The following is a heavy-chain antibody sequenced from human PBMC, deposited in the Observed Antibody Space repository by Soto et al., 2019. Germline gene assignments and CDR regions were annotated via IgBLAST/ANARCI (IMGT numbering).Heavy chain of an antibody. CDR2: IYHSGST. V-gene: IGHV4-4*02. CDR1: GGSISSSNW. CDR3: ARGPGGFGEFSLDY. D-gene: IGHD3-10*01. J-gene: IGHJ4*02. Sequence: ASETLSLTCAVSGGSISSSNWWSWVRQPPGKGLEWIGEIYHSGSTNYNPSLKSRVTVSVDMSKNQFSLKLSSVTAADTAVYYCARGPGGFGEFSLDYWGQGTLVTVSS.